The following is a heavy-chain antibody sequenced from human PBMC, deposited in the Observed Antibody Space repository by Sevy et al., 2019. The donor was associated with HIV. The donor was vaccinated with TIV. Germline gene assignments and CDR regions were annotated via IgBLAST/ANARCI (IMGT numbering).Heavy chain of an antibody. CDR2: ISYDGSDT. V-gene: IGHV3-30-3*01. CDR3: ARPRANYVDHYFFYAMDV. Sequence: SLRLSCAASGFAFSNYYAMHWVRQAPGKGLEWVALISYDGSDTYYADSVKGRFTVSRDNFKNTLFLQMNSLTTEDTAVYYCARPRANYVDHYFFYAMDVWGQGTTVTVSS. J-gene: IGHJ6*02. D-gene: IGHD4-17*01. CDR1: GFAFSNYYA.